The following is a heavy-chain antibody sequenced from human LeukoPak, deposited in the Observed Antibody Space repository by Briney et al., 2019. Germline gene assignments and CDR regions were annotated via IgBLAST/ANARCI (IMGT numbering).Heavy chain of an antibody. CDR1: GGSISSGDYY. J-gene: IGHJ4*02. CDR3: ARAEYSSSWYYFDY. V-gene: IGHV4-30-4*08. Sequence: SETLSPTCTVSGGSISSGDYYWSWIRQPPGKGLEWIGYIYYSGSTYYNPSLKSRVTISVDTSKNQFSLKLSSVTAADTAVYYCARAEYSSSWYYFDYWGQGTLVTVSS. CDR2: IYYSGST. D-gene: IGHD6-13*01.